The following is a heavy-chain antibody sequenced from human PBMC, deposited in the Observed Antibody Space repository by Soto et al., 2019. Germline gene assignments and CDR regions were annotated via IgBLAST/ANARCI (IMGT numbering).Heavy chain of an antibody. V-gene: IGHV1-18*01. CDR2: ISAYNGDT. CDR3: ARSGAYCTSITCLFDAF. J-gene: IGHJ4*02. CDR1: GYTFTSYG. D-gene: IGHD1-26*01. Sequence: ASVKVSCKASGYTFTSYGYAWVRQAPGQGLEWMGWISAYNGDTNYAQKFLDRVTLTTDTSTTTVYMELRNLGSDDTSIYYFARSGAYCTSITCLFDAFWGLGTLVTVSS.